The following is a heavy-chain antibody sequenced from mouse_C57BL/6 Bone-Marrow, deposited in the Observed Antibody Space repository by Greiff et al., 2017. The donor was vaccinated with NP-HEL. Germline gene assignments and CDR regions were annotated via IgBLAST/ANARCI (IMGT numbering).Heavy chain of an antibody. Sequence: DVKLVESGGDLVKPGGSLKLSCAASGFTFSSYGMSWVRQTPDKRLEWVATISSGGSYTYYPDSVKGRFTISRDNAKNTLYLQMSSLKSEDTAMYYCARAVYYGSSPFAYWGQGTLVTVSA. V-gene: IGHV5-6*02. CDR3: ARAVYYGSSPFAY. CDR1: GFTFSSYG. D-gene: IGHD1-1*01. J-gene: IGHJ3*01. CDR2: ISSGGSYT.